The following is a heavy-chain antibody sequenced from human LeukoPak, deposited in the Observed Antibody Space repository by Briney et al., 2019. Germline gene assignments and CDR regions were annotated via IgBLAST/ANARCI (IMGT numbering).Heavy chain of an antibody. CDR3: ARVSVTRNFDY. CDR1: GFTFSSYA. CDR2: ISGSGGST. J-gene: IGHJ4*02. Sequence: GGSLRLSCAASGFTFSSYAMSWVRQAPGKGLEWVSGISGSGGSTHYADSVKGRFTIPRDNSKNTLYLQMNSLRAEDTAVYYCARVSVTRNFDYWGQGTLVTVSS. V-gene: IGHV3-23*01. D-gene: IGHD4-17*01.